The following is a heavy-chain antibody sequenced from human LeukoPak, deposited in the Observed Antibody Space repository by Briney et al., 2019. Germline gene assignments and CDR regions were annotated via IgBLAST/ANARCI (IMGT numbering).Heavy chain of an antibody. D-gene: IGHD2-2*01. J-gene: IGHJ3*02. CDR1: GFTFSSYA. CDR3: ARAVVPAAIFRNIPSLPTFDI. CDR2: ISYDGSNK. Sequence: GGSLRLSCAASGFTFSSYAMHWVRQAPGKGLEWVAVISYDGSNKYYADSVKGRFTISRDNSKNTLYLQMNSLRAEDTAVYYCARAVVPAAIFRNIPSLPTFDIWGQGTMVTVSS. V-gene: IGHV3-30-3*01.